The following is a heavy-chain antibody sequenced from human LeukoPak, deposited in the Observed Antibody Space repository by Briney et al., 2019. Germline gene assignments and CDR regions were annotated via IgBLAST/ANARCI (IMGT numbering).Heavy chain of an antibody. Sequence: SEALSLTCTVSGGSISSYYWSWIRQSAGKGLEWIGRIYTSGSTNYNPSLKSRVTMSVDTSKNQFSLKLSSVTAADTAVYYCAREEQQLLGAFDIWGQGTMVTVSS. CDR2: IYTSGST. J-gene: IGHJ3*02. CDR1: GGSISSYY. D-gene: IGHD6-13*01. V-gene: IGHV4-4*07. CDR3: AREEQQLLGAFDI.